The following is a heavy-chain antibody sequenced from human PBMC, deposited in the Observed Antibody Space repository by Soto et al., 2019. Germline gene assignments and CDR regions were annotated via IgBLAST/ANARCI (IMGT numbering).Heavy chain of an antibody. V-gene: IGHV3-48*03. D-gene: IGHD1-7*01. CDR1: GLTFSSYE. CDR2: INGSGTTI. Sequence: PGGSLRLSCAGTGLTFSSYEMNWVRQAPGKGLEWVSYINGSGTTIYYAASVKGRFTISRDNAKNSLYLQMSSLRAEDTAFYYCATKVYGTTYFGYWGQGALVTVSS. CDR3: ATKVYGTTYFGY. J-gene: IGHJ4*02.